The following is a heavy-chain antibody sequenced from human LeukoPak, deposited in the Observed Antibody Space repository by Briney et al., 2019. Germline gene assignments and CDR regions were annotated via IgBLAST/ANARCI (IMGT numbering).Heavy chain of an antibody. Sequence: PGGSLRLSCADSGDTFDDYGMSWVRQAPGKGLEWVSGINWNGGSTGYADSVKGRFTISRDNAKNYLYLQMNSLRAEDTALYYCATPDCSSTSCFSYWGQGILVTVSS. CDR3: ATPDCSSTSCFSY. J-gene: IGHJ4*02. CDR1: GDTFDDYG. CDR2: INWNGGST. V-gene: IGHV3-20*04. D-gene: IGHD2-2*01.